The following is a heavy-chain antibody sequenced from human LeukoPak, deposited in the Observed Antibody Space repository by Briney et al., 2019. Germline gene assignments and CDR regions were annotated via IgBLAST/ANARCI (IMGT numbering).Heavy chain of an antibody. J-gene: IGHJ4*02. V-gene: IGHV4-61*02. CDR3: AGNYYGSGSYYSEDRY. Sequence: PSETLSLTCTVSGGSISSGSYYWSWIRQPAGKGLEWIGRIYTSGSTNYNPSLKSRVTISVDTSKKQFSLKLSSVTATDTAVYYCAGNYYGSGSYYSEDRYWGQGTLVTVSS. D-gene: IGHD3-10*01. CDR1: GGSISSGSYY. CDR2: IYTSGST.